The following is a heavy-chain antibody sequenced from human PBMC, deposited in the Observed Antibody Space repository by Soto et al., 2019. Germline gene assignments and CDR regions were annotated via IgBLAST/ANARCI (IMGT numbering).Heavy chain of an antibody. CDR1: GGTFSSYA. CDR3: ASYGSGRPYYYYYGMDV. D-gene: IGHD3-10*01. J-gene: IGHJ6*02. V-gene: IGHV1-69*13. CDR2: IIPIFGTA. Sequence: ASVKVGCKASGGTFSSYAISWVRQAPGQGLEWMGGIIPIFGTANYAQKFQGRVTITADESTSTAYMELSSLRSEDTAVYYCASYGSGRPYYYYYGMDVWGQGTTVTVSS.